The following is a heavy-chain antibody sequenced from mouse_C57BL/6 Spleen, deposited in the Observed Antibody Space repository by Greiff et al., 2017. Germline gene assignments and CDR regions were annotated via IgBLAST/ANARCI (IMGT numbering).Heavy chain of an antibody. CDR3: ARQVTTVIAPDY. V-gene: IGHV3-6*01. J-gene: IGHJ2*01. CDR1: GYSITSGYY. Sequence: EVKLMESGPGLVKPSQSLSLTCSVTGYSITSGYYWNWIRQFPGNKLEWMGYISYDGSNNYNPSLKNRITITRDTSKNQFFLKLNSVTTEDTATYYCARQVTTVIAPDYWGQGTTLTVSS. D-gene: IGHD1-1*01. CDR2: ISYDGSN.